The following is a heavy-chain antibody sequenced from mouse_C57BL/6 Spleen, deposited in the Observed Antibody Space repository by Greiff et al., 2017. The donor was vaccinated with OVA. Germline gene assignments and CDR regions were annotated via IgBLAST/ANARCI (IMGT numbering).Heavy chain of an antibody. CDR2: IWSGGST. V-gene: IGHV2-2*01. CDR1: GFSLTSYG. J-gene: IGHJ2*01. CDR3: ARNYYGSSGDY. Sequence: VQLQQSGPGLVQPSQRLSITCTVSGFSLTSYGVHWVRQSPGKGLEWLGVIWSGGSTDYNAAFLSRMSISKDNSKSQVFFKMNSLQADDTAIYYCARNYYGSSGDYWGQGTTLTVSS. D-gene: IGHD1-1*01.